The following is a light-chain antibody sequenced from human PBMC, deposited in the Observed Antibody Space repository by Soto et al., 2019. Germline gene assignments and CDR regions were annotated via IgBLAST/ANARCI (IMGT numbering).Light chain of an antibody. CDR2: EVT. CDR3: SSFTGASTI. V-gene: IGLV2-8*01. J-gene: IGLJ1*01. Sequence: ALTQPPSASGSPGQSVTISCTGTSSDVGGYNYVSWYQQHPGKAPKLVIYEVTKRPSGVPDRFSGSKSGNTASLTVSGLQADDEADYYCSSFTGASTIFGTGTKVTVL. CDR1: SSDVGGYNY.